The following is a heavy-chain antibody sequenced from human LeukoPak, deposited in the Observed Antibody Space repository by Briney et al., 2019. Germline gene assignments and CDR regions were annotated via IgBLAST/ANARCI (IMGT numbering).Heavy chain of an antibody. CDR2: INHSGST. J-gene: IGHJ4*02. D-gene: IGHD3-10*01. CDR1: GGSFSGYY. CDR3: AREMVRGVKYYFDY. Sequence: SETLSLTCAVYGGSFSGYYWSWIRQPPGKGLEWIGEINHSGSTNYNPSLKSRVTISVDTSKNQFSLKLSSVTAADTAVYYCAREMVRGVKYYFDYWGQGTLVTVSS. V-gene: IGHV4-34*01.